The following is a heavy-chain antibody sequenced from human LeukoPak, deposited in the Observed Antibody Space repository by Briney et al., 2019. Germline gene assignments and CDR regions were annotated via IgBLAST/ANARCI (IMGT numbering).Heavy chain of an antibody. CDR1: GYTFTSYY. CDR2: INPSVGST. Sequence: GASVKVSCKASGYTFTSYYMHWVRQAPGQGLEWMGIINPSVGSTSYAQKFQGRVTMTRDTSTSTVYMELSSLRSEDTAVYYCARDSSAYCSSTSCYYYYGMDVWGKGTTVTVSS. J-gene: IGHJ6*04. CDR3: ARDSSAYCSSTSCYYYYGMDV. V-gene: IGHV1-46*01. D-gene: IGHD2-2*01.